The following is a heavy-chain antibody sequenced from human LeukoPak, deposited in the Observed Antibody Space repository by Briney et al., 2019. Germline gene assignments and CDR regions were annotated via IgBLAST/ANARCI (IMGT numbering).Heavy chain of an antibody. Sequence: GGSLRLSCAASGFIFSNYAIHWVRQAPGKGLEWVAVISYDGSNKYYADSVKGRFTISRDISKNTLYLQMNSLRAEDTAVYYCARGYCSSISCYVDYWGQGTLATVSS. V-gene: IGHV3-30*04. D-gene: IGHD2-2*01. J-gene: IGHJ4*02. CDR2: ISYDGSNK. CDR1: GFIFSNYA. CDR3: ARGYCSSISCYVDY.